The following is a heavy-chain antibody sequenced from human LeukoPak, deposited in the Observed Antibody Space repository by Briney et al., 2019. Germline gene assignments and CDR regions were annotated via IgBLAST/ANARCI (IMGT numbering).Heavy chain of an antibody. CDR2: IFYSGST. Sequence: SETLSLTCTVSGGPISSRRHFWGWIRQPPGKGLEWIGSIFYSGSTYYNPSLKSRVTISVDTSKNQFSLKLSSVTAADTAVYYCARIYGDPNPYWFDPWGQGTLVTVSS. J-gene: IGHJ5*02. CDR1: GGPISSRRHF. D-gene: IGHD4-17*01. CDR3: ARIYGDPNPYWFDP. V-gene: IGHV4-39*01.